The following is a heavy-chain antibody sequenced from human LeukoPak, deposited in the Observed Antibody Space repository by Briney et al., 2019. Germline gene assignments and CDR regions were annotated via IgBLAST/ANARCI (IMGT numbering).Heavy chain of an antibody. Sequence: ASVKVSCKASGYTFTSYGISWVRQAPGQGLEWMGWISAYNGNTNYAQKLQGRVTMTTDTSTSTAYMELRSLRSDDTAVYYCARGPHIAVADPYNWFDPWGQGTLVTVSS. CDR2: ISAYNGNT. D-gene: IGHD6-19*01. CDR1: GYTFTSYG. CDR3: ARGPHIAVADPYNWFDP. J-gene: IGHJ5*02. V-gene: IGHV1-18*01.